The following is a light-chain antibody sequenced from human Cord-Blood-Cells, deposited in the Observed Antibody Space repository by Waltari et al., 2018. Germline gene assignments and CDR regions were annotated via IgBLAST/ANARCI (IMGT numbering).Light chain of an antibody. V-gene: IGKV3-11*01. CDR1: QRVSSY. CDR3: QQRSNWPPRT. J-gene: IGKJ2*01. CDR2: DAS. Sequence: EIVLTQSPATLSLSPGERATLSCRASQRVSSYLAWYQQKPGQAPRLLIYDASNRATGIPARFSGSGSGTDFPLTISSLEPEDFAVYYCQQRSNWPPRTFGQGTKLEIK.